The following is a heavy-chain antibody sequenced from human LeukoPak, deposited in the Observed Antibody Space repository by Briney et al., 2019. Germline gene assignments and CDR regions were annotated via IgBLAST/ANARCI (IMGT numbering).Heavy chain of an antibody. CDR1: GFTFSSYS. CDR2: ISSSSGYI. Sequence: GGSLRLSCAASGFTFSSYSMNCVRQAPGKGMEWVSSISSSSGYIYYADSVKGRFTISRDNAKSSLYLQMNSLRAEDTAVYYCARGINDRAGDYWGQGTLVTVSS. V-gene: IGHV3-21*01. D-gene: IGHD3-22*01. J-gene: IGHJ4*02. CDR3: ARGINDRAGDY.